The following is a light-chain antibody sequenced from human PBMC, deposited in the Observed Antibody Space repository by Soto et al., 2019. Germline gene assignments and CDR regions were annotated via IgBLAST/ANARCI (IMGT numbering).Light chain of an antibody. CDR3: SSYTSSSPLG. V-gene: IGLV2-14*01. J-gene: IGLJ2*01. CDR1: SSDVGGYNY. CDR2: DVS. Sequence: QSALTQPASVSGSPGQSITISCTGTSSDVGGYNYVSWYQQHPGKAPKLMIYDVSNRPSGVSNRFSGSKSGNTASLTISGLPAEDEADYYCSSYTSSSPLGFGGGTKLTVL.